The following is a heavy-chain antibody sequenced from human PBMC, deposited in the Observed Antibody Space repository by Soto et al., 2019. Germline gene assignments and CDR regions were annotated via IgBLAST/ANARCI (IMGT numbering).Heavy chain of an antibody. D-gene: IGHD1-26*01. V-gene: IGHV3-23*01. J-gene: IGHJ4*02. CDR1: GFPFSSYA. Sequence: PGGSLRLSCAASGFPFSSYAMSWVRQAPGKGLEWVSAISGSGGSTYYADSVKGRFTISRDNSKNTLYLQMNSLRAEDTAVYYCAKDIGSSGGFFDYWGQGTLVTVSS. CDR2: ISGSGGST. CDR3: AKDIGSSGGFFDY.